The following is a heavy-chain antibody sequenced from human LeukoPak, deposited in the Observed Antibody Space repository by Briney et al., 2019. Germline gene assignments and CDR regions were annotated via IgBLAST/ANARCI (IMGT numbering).Heavy chain of an antibody. J-gene: IGHJ4*02. CDR2: IQYDGSIK. V-gene: IGHV3-30*02. D-gene: IGHD6-19*01. CDR3: AKDVVGQKWLENY. Sequence: PGGSLRLSCAASGFTFSSFGMHWVRQAPGKGLEWVAFIQYDGSIKLYGDSVKGRFTISRDNSRNTLYLQMNSLRPEDTAVYYCAKDVVGQKWLENYWGQGTLVTVSS. CDR1: GFTFSSFG.